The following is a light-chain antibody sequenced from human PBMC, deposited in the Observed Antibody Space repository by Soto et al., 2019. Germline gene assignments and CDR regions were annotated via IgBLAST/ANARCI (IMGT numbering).Light chain of an antibody. J-gene: IGLJ3*02. CDR1: SGDVGGYNF. Sequence: QSALTQPASVSGSPGQSITISCTGTSGDVGGYNFVSWYQQHPGNAPKLIIHEVLNRPSGVSSRFSGSKSGNTASLTISGLQAEDDAVYYCCSHSASIHWVFGGGTKLTVL. CDR2: EVL. V-gene: IGLV2-14*03. CDR3: CSHSASIHWV.